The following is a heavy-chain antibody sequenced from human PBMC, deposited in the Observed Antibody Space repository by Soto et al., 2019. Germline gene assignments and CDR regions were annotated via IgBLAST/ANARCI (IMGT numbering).Heavy chain of an antibody. CDR2: IYYSGST. V-gene: IGHV4-59*01. CDR3: ARRYGGNFDY. Sequence: QVQLQESGPGLVKPSETLSLTCTVSGGSISSYYWSWIRQPPGKGLEWIGYIYYSGSTNYNASLKSRVTISVDTSKNQFSLKLSSVTAADTAVYCCARRYGGNFDYWGQGTLVTVSS. J-gene: IGHJ4*02. D-gene: IGHD1-26*01. CDR1: GGSISSYY.